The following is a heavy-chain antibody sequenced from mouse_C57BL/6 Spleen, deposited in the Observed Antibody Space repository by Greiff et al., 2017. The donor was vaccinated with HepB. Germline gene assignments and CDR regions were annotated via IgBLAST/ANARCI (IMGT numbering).Heavy chain of an antibody. CDR3: ARMETAQGAMDY. Sequence: EVQLQQSGPELVKPGASVKMSCKASGYTFTDYNMHWVKQSHGKSLEGIGYINPNNGGTSYNQKFKGKATLTVNKSSSTAYMELRSLTSEDSAVYYCARMETAQGAMDYWGQGTSVTVSS. CDR2: INPNNGGT. J-gene: IGHJ4*01. D-gene: IGHD3-2*02. V-gene: IGHV1-22*01. CDR1: GYTFTDYN.